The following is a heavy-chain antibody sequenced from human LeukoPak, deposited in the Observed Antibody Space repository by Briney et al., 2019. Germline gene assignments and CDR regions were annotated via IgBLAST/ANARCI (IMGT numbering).Heavy chain of an antibody. CDR1: GYTFTGYD. CDR3: ARYLPTHSGTYSGGLDY. J-gene: IGHJ4*02. CDR2: INPNSGGT. V-gene: IGHV1-2*02. D-gene: IGHD1-26*01. Sequence: ASVKVSCKASGYTFTGYDMHWVRQAPGQGLEWMGWINPNSGGTNYAQKFQGRVTMTRDTSISTAYMELSRLRSDDTAVYYCARYLPTHSGTYSGGLDYWGQGTLVTVSS.